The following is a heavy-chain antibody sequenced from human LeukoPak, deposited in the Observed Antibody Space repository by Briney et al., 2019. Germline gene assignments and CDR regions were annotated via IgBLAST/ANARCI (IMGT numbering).Heavy chain of an antibody. CDR2: IYYSGST. CDR1: GGSISSSY. D-gene: IGHD6-13*01. J-gene: IGHJ4*02. V-gene: IGHV4-59*08. Sequence: PSETLSLTCTVSGGSISSSYWSWCRQPPGKGLEWIGYIYYSGSTNYNPSFKSRVAISVDTSKNQFSLKLSSVTAADTAVYYCATCAIAAAGTFDYWGQGTLVTVST. CDR3: ATCAIAAAGTFDY.